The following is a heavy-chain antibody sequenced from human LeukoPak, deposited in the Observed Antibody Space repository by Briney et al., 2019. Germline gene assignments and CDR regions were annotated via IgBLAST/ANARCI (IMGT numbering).Heavy chain of an antibody. CDR1: GFTFSSYS. CDR3: ARGTEWGPYYFDY. V-gene: IGHV3-21*01. J-gene: IGHJ4*02. CDR2: ISSSSSYI. Sequence: NPGGSLRLSCAASGFTFSSYSMNWVRQVPGKGLEWVSSISSSSSYIYYADSVKGRFTISRDNAKNSLYLQMNSLRAEDTAVYNCARGTEWGPYYFDYWGQGTLVTVSS. D-gene: IGHD1-26*01.